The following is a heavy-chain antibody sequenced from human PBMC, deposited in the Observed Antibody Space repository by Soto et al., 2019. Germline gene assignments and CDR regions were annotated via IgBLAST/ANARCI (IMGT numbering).Heavy chain of an antibody. Sequence: QVQLEESGGGVVQPGRSLRLSCAASGFTFSSYAIHWVRQAPCKGLEWVAVISYDGSNKYYADSVKGRFTIYRDNSKNTLYLQMNSLRAEDTAVYYCAGGDTAMGIFDYWGQGTLVTVSS. D-gene: IGHD5-18*01. V-gene: IGHV3-30-3*01. CDR1: GFTFSSYA. CDR2: ISYDGSNK. J-gene: IGHJ4*02. CDR3: AGGDTAMGIFDY.